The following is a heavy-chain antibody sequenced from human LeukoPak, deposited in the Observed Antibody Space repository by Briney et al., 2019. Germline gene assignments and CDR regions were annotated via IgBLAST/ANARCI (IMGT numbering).Heavy chain of an antibody. CDR3: ARGDGGYSYYYYGMDV. J-gene: IGHJ6*02. V-gene: IGHV4-59*01. Sequence: SETLSLTCTVSGGSISNYYWNWIRQPPGKGLEWIGYIYYGGSTNYNPSLQSRVIISVDKSKNQFSLKLSSVTAADTAVYYCARGDGGYSYYYYGMDVWGQGTTVTVSS. D-gene: IGHD5-12*01. CDR2: IYYGGST. CDR1: GGSISNYY.